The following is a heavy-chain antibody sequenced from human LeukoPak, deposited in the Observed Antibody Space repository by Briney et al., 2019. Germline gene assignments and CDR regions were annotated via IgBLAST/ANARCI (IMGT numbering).Heavy chain of an antibody. D-gene: IGHD6-13*01. CDR2: IFVGSGNT. V-gene: IGHV1-58*02. CDR1: GFTFTSSA. Sequence: ASVTVSCKASGFTFTSSAMQWVRQARGQGLEWIGWIFVGSGNTNYAQKFQERVTITRDMSTSTAYMELSSLRSEDTAVYYCAAGFYSSSWPCYYYGMDVWGQGTTVTVSS. J-gene: IGHJ6*02. CDR3: AAGFYSSSWPCYYYGMDV.